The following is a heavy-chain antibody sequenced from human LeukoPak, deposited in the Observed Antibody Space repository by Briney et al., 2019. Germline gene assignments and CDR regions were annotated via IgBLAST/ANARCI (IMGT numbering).Heavy chain of an antibody. V-gene: IGHV3-23*01. D-gene: IGHD5-18*01. Sequence: GGSLRLSCAASGFTFSSYAMSWVRQAPGKGLEWVSGISGSGGSTYYADSVKGRFTISRDNAKNSLYLQMNSLRAEDTAVYYCARDYSGYSYGIDYWGQGTLVTVSS. CDR1: GFTFSSYA. J-gene: IGHJ4*02. CDR3: ARDYSGYSYGIDY. CDR2: ISGSGGST.